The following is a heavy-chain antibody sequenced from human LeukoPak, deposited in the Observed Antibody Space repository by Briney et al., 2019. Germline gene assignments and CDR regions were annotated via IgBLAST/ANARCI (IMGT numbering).Heavy chain of an antibody. CDR1: GYTFTSYD. CDR2: MNPNSGNT. CDR3: ARLYPYSSSWYGTYYYMDV. Sequence: ASVKVSCKASGYTFTSYDINWVRQATGQGLEWMGWMNPNSGNTGYAQKFQGRVTITRNTSISTAYMEPSSLRSEDTAVYYCARLYPYSSSWYGTYYYMDVWGKGTTVTVSS. V-gene: IGHV1-8*03. D-gene: IGHD6-13*01. J-gene: IGHJ6*03.